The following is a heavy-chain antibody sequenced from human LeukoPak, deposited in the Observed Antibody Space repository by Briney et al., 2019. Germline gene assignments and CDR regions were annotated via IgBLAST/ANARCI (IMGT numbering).Heavy chain of an antibody. CDR2: IYYSGST. V-gene: IGHV4-61*08. Sequence: SETLSLTCTVSGGSISSADYYWSWIRQPPGKGLEWIGYIYYSGSTNYNPSLKSRVTISVDTSKNQFSLKLSSVTAADTAVYYCARADSTALAFDPWGQGTLVTVSS. CDR3: ARADSTALAFDP. D-gene: IGHD2-15*01. J-gene: IGHJ5*02. CDR1: GGSISSADYY.